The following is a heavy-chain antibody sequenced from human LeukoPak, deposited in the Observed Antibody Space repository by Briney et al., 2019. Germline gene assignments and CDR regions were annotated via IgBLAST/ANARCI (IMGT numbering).Heavy chain of an antibody. D-gene: IGHD2-21*02. V-gene: IGHV4-4*02. J-gene: IGHJ4*02. Sequence: SETLSLTCAVSGDSISSTNWGTWVRQPPGKGLERIGEVFHAGNTNYNPSFKSRVTISVDRSKNQFSLKLSSVTAADTAVYYCARLSRDCGGDCYLLFDYWGQGTLVTVSS. CDR3: ARLSRDCGGDCYLLFDY. CDR1: GDSISSTNW. CDR2: VFHAGNT.